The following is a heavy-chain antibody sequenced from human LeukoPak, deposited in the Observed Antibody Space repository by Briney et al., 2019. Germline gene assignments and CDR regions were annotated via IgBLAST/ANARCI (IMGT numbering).Heavy chain of an antibody. Sequence: ASVKVSCKVSGYSLTDLSLHWVRQAPGKGLEWMGGFDPEDGEPIYAQKFQGRLSMTEDTSKDTGYMELRTLRSEDTALYYCAKSHGDYGLLDYWGQGTLVTVSS. CDR2: FDPEDGEP. CDR1: GYSLTDLS. D-gene: IGHD4-17*01. CDR3: AKSHGDYGLLDY. J-gene: IGHJ4*02. V-gene: IGHV1-24*01.